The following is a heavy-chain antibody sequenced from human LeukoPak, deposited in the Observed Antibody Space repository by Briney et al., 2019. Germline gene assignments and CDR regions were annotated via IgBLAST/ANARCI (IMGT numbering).Heavy chain of an antibody. CDR3: AKSNGYGLIDI. D-gene: IGHD3-22*01. CDR2: IFYSGST. V-gene: IGHV4-59*12. J-gene: IGHJ3*02. Sequence: SETLSLTCTVSGGSISSYYWGWVPQPPGRAREWIGNIFYSGSTYYSPSLKSRVTISLDTSRNQFSLKLNSVTAADTAVYYCAKSNGYGLIDIWGQGTMVTVSS. CDR1: GGSISSYY.